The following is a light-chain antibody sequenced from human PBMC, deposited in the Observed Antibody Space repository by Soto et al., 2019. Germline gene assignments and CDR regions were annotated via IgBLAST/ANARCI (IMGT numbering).Light chain of an antibody. CDR1: QSISNH. J-gene: IGKJ3*01. CDR2: AAS. CDR3: QQSYSTPPRP. Sequence: IQLTQSPSSLSASVEDSVIITCRASQSISNHLNWYQQKPGKAPKLLIYAASSLQSGVPSRFSGSGSGTDFTLTISSLQPEDFATYYCQQSYSTPPRPFGPGTNVDVK. V-gene: IGKV1-39*01.